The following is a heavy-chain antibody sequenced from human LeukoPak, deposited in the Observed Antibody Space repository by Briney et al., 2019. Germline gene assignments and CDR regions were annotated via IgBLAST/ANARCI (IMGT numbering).Heavy chain of an antibody. CDR2: IYYSGST. CDR1: GGSISSSSYY. Sequence: SETLSLTCTVSGGSISSSSYYWGWIRQPPGKGLEWIGSIYYSGSTYYNPSLKSRGTISVDTSKNQCSLKLSSVTAADTAVYYCARRHYYDSRGRFDPWGQGTLVTVSS. J-gene: IGHJ5*02. CDR3: ARRHYYDSRGRFDP. V-gene: IGHV4-39*01. D-gene: IGHD3-22*01.